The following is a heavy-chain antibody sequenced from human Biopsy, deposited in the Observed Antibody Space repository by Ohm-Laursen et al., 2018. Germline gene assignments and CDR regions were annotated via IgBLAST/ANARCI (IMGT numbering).Heavy chain of an antibody. V-gene: IGHV1-69*01. CDR1: GGTFTNYA. J-gene: IGHJ1*01. CDR3: ATKLTGYFHH. Sequence: GSSVKVSCKASGGTFTNYAISWVRQAPGQGLEWMGGIIPIFGTANYAQKFQGRVTITADESTSTATMELRSLRSDDTAVYYCATKLTGYFHHWGQGTLVIVSS. D-gene: IGHD3-9*01. CDR2: IIPIFGTA.